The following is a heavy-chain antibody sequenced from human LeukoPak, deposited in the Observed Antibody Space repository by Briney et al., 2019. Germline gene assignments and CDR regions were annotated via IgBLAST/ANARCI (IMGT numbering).Heavy chain of an antibody. CDR1: GFLFSSQD. Sequence: PGGSLRLSCAASGFLFSSQDMGWVRQAPGKGLEGVSAISDGGSRTYYADSVKGRFTISRDNSKNTLHLQMNSLRAEDTAVYYCAKDARRSSGWYFFDHWGQGTLVTVSS. D-gene: IGHD6-19*01. V-gene: IGHV3-23*01. J-gene: IGHJ4*02. CDR3: AKDARRSSGWYFFDH. CDR2: ISDGGSRT.